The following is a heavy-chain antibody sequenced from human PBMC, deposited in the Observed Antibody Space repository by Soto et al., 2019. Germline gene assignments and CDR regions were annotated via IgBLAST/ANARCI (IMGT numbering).Heavy chain of an antibody. CDR3: ARDRDCSGGSCPPRPNWFDP. Sequence: PGGSLRLSCAASGFTFSSYGMHWVRQAPGRGLEWVAVISYDGSNKYYADSVKGRFTISRDNSKNTLYLQMNSLRSEDTAVYYCARDRDCSGGSCPPRPNWFDPWGQGTLVTVSS. CDR1: GFTFSSYG. J-gene: IGHJ5*02. CDR2: ISYDGSNK. D-gene: IGHD2-15*01. V-gene: IGHV3-30*03.